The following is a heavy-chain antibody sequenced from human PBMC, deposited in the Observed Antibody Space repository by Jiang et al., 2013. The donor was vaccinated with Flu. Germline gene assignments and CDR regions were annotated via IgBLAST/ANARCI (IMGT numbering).Heavy chain of an antibody. Sequence: GAEVKKPGASVKVSCKASGYTFTGYYMHWVRQAPGQGLEWMGWINPNSGGTNYAQKFRGWVTMTRDTSISTAYMELSRLRSDDTAVYYCARATQYGSGSYYNVISWFDPWGQGTLVTVSS. J-gene: IGHJ5*02. D-gene: IGHD3-10*01. CDR3: ARATQYGSGSYYNVISWFDP. V-gene: IGHV1-2*04. CDR2: INPNSGGT. CDR1: GYTFTGYY.